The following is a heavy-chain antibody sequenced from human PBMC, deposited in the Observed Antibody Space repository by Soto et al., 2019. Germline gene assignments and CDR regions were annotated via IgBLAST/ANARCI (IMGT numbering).Heavy chain of an antibody. CDR2: ISDDGDDK. Sequence: QVQLVESGGGVVQPGRSLRLSCAASGFTFKNYGIHWVRQAPGKGLEWVAVISDDGDDKYYADSVKGRFTVSRDNSRNTLYLQMNSLRPEDTAMYYCAKEGIELWSAFDHWGQGTLVTVSS. V-gene: IGHV3-30*18. J-gene: IGHJ4*02. CDR1: GFTFKNYG. CDR3: AKEGIELWSAFDH. D-gene: IGHD5-18*01.